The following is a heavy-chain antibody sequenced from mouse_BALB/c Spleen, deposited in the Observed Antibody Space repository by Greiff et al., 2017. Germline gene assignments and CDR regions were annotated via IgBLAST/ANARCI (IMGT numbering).Heavy chain of an antibody. CDR2: INPSNGRT. V-gene: IGHV1S81*02. J-gene: IGHJ3*01. CDR1: GYTFTSYW. Sequence: QVHVKQSGAELVKPGASVKLSCKASGYTFTSYWMHWVKQRPGQGLEWIGEINPSNGRTNYNEKFKSKATLTVDKSSSTAYMQLSSLTSEDSAVYYCAPITTATAYWGQGTLVTVSA. D-gene: IGHD1-2*01. CDR3: APITTATAY.